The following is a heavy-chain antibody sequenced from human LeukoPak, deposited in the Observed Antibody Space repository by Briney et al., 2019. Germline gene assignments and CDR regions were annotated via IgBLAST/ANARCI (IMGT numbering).Heavy chain of an antibody. D-gene: IGHD6-13*01. Sequence: ASVKVSCKASGGTFSSYAISWVRQAPGQGLEWMGGIIPIFGTANYAQKFQGRVTITADESTSTAYMELSSLRSEDTAVYYRARSPLSSRWYMYYYGMDVWGQGTTVTVSS. CDR2: IIPIFGTA. J-gene: IGHJ6*02. CDR1: GGTFSSYA. CDR3: ARSPLSSRWYMYYYGMDV. V-gene: IGHV1-69*13.